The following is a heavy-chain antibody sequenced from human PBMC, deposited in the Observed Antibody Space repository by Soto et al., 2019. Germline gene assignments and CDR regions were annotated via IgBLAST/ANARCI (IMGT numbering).Heavy chain of an antibody. V-gene: IGHV1-69*01. Sequence: QVQLVQSGAEVKKPGSSVKVSCKASGDSFSTFDFTWVRQAPGPGLEWMGGIIPICGTANYAQKFEGRVTITADESTSTAYMELSSLRSEDTAVYYCARQLREAAGNFDYWGQGTLVTVSS. CDR3: ARQLREAAGNFDY. CDR2: IIPICGTA. CDR1: GDSFSTFD. J-gene: IGHJ4*02. D-gene: IGHD6-13*01.